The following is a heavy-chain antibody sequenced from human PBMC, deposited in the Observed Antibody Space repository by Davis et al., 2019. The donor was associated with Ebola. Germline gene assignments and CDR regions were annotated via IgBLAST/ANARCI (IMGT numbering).Heavy chain of an antibody. CDR2: IYTNGVT. CDR1: GYSISSGYY. D-gene: IGHD3-16*01. Sequence: SETLSLTCAVSGYSISSGYYWGWIRQPPGKGLEWIGHIYTNGVTKYNPALESRITISLDSSKNQFSLRLNSVTAADTAVYYCARGGGRRYYHYGLDVWGQGTTVTVSS. J-gene: IGHJ6*02. V-gene: IGHV4-38-2*01. CDR3: ARGGGRRYYHYGLDV.